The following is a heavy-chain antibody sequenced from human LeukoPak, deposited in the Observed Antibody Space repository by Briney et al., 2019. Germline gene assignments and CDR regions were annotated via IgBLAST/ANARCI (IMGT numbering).Heavy chain of an antibody. D-gene: IGHD3-3*01. J-gene: IGHJ4*02. CDR3: ASYDFWSGSSFDY. CDR1: GSTFSSYS. CDR2: ISSSSSYI. Sequence: GGSLRLSCAASGSTFSSYSMNWVRQAPGKGLEWVSSISSSSSYIYYADSVKGRFTISRDNAKNSLYLQMNSLRAEDTAVYYCASYDFWSGSSFDYWGQGTLVTVSS. V-gene: IGHV3-21*01.